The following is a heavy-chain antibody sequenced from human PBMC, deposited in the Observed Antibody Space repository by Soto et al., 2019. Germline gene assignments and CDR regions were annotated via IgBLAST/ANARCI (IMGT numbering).Heavy chain of an antibody. D-gene: IGHD6-25*01. CDR1: GGSIDTYY. CDR2: ISHTGTT. Sequence: QVQLQESGPGLVKPSETLSLTCTVSGGSIDTYYWSWIRQPPGKGLEYIGYISHTGTTDSNPSLKSGVTISIDTSKTQFSLNLRAVNASDTASYYCARIIRGAAAAFDSWGQGSLVTVAS. J-gene: IGHJ4*02. V-gene: IGHV4-59*08. CDR3: ARIIRGAAAAFDS.